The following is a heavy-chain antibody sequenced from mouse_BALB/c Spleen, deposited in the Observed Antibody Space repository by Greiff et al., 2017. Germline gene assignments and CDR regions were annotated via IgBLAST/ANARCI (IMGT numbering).Heavy chain of an antibody. D-gene: IGHD2-1*01. V-gene: IGHV1-18*01. CDR3: ARRDGNYLYYAMDY. CDR2: INPYNGGT. CDR1: GYSFTGYT. Sequence: DVKLQESGPELVKPGASMKISCKASGYSFTGYTMNWVKQSHGKNLEWIGLINPYNGGTSYNQKFKGKATLTVDKSSSTAYMELLSLTSEDSAVYYGARRDGNYLYYAMDYWGQGTSVTVSS. J-gene: IGHJ4*01.